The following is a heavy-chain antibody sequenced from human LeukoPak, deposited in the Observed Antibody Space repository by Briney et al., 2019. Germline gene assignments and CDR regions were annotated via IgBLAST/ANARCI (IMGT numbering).Heavy chain of an antibody. D-gene: IGHD2-15*01. CDR1: GFTFSDYY. J-gene: IGHJ6*03. CDR3: ARFGSRYYYYYMDV. V-gene: IGHV3-11*01. Sequence: GGSLRLSCAASGFTFSDYYMSWIRQAPGKGLEWVSYISSSGNTKYYADSVKGRFTISRDNAKNSLYLQMNSLRAEDTAVYYCARFGSRYYYYYMDVWGKGTTVTISS. CDR2: ISSSGNTK.